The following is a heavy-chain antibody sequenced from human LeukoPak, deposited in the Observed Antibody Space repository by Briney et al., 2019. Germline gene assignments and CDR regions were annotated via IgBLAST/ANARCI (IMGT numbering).Heavy chain of an antibody. V-gene: IGHV3-23*01. CDR1: GFTFNNYA. CDR3: AKDCAAGSWADYTTSGPYGFDY. CDR2: ISGSGGST. D-gene: IGHD1-1*01. J-gene: IGHJ4*02. Sequence: PGGSLRLSCAASGFTFNNYAMSWLRQAPGKGLEWVSAISGSGGSTYYADSVRGRFTISRDNSRNTLYLQMNSLRAEDTAVYYCAKDCAAGSWADYTTSGPYGFDYWGQGTLVTVSS.